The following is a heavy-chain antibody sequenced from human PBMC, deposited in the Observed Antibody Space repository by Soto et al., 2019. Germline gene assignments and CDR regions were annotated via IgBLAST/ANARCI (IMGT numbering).Heavy chain of an antibody. Sequence: PGESLKISCKGSAYSFTSYWIGWVRQMPGQGLEWMGIIYPCDSDTRYTPSFQGQVTISADKSISTAYLQWSSLKASDTAMYYCASLYYYGSGSSIDAFDIWGQGTMLTVSS. CDR2: IYPCDSDT. J-gene: IGHJ3*02. V-gene: IGHV5-51*01. CDR1: AYSFTSYW. D-gene: IGHD3-10*01. CDR3: ASLYYYGSGSSIDAFDI.